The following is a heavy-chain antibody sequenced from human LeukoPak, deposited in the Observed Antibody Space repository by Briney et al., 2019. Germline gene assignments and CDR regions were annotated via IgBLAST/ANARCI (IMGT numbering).Heavy chain of an antibody. CDR2: IYYSGNT. CDR3: ARGPGSDSSGRRFDP. J-gene: IGHJ5*02. CDR1: GGSISSGDYY. D-gene: IGHD3-22*01. Sequence: PSQTLSLTCTVSGGSISSGDYYWSWIRQPPGKGLEWVGYIYYSGNTYYNPPLKSRLTISVDTSKNQFSLKLNSVTAADTAVYYCARGPGSDSSGRRFDPWGQGTLVTVSS. V-gene: IGHV4-30-4*08.